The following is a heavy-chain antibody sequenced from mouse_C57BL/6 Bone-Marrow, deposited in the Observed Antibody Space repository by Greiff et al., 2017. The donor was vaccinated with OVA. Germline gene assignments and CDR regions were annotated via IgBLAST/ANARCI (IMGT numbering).Heavy chain of an antibody. Sequence: DVKLVESGPGLVKPSQSLSLTCSVTGYSITSGYYWNWIRQFPGNKLEWMGYISYDGSNNYNPSLKNRISITRDTSKNQFFLKLNSVTTEDTATYYCARAGYYVWFAYWGQGTLVTVSA. CDR1: GYSITSGYY. D-gene: IGHD2-3*01. CDR3: ARAGYYVWFAY. J-gene: IGHJ3*01. V-gene: IGHV3-6*01. CDR2: ISYDGSN.